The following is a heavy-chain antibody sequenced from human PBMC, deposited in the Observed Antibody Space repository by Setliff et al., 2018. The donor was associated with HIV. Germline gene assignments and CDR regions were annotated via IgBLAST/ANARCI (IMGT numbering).Heavy chain of an antibody. J-gene: IGHJ1*01. D-gene: IGHD4-17*01. CDR1: GGSFSDYY. CDR2: IYTSGDT. V-gene: IGHV4-4*08. CDR3: ARGGFTGVTTHFQH. Sequence: KASETLSLTCVVYGGSFSDYYWTWIRQPPEKGLEWIGYIYTSGDTDYNPSLKSRVTISADMSKNQFSLKLSSVTAADTAVYYCARGGFTGVTTHFQHWGRGTLVTVSS.